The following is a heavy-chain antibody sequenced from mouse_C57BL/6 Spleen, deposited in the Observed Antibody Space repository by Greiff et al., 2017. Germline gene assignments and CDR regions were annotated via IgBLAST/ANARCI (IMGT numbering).Heavy chain of an antibody. D-gene: IGHD2-10*01. V-gene: IGHV1-69*01. Sequence: QVQLQQPGAELVMPGASVKLSCKASGYTFTSYWMHWVKQRPGQGLEWIGEIDPSDSYTNYNQKFKGKSTLTVDKSSSTAYMQLSSLTSEDSAVYYCARRAYYGNYYAMDYWVKEPQSPSPQ. CDR2: IDPSDSYT. CDR3: ARRAYYGNYYAMDY. CDR1: GYTFTSYW. J-gene: IGHJ4*01.